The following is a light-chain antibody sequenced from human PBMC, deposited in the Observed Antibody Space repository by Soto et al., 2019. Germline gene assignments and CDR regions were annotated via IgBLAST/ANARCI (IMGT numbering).Light chain of an antibody. CDR3: QQYNSYSWT. V-gene: IGKV1-5*03. CDR2: KAS. CDR1: QSISSW. Sequence: DIQMTQSPSTLSASVGGRVTITCRASQSISSWLAWYQQKPGKAPKLLIYKASSLESGVPSRFSGSGSGTEFTLTISSLQPDDFATYYCQQYNSYSWTFGQGTKVGIK. J-gene: IGKJ1*01.